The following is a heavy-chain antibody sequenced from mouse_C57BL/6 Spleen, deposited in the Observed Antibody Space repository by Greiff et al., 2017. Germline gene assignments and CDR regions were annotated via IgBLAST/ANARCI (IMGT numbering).Heavy chain of an antibody. Sequence: VQLQQSGPVLARPGASVKMSCKTSGYTFTSYWMHWVKQRPGQGLEWIGAIYPGNSDTSYNQKFKGKAKLTAVTSASTAYMELSSLTNEDSAVYDCTRGPVVDWYFDVWGTGTTVTVSS. D-gene: IGHD1-1*01. CDR3: TRGPVVDWYFDV. V-gene: IGHV1-5*01. CDR1: GYTFTSYW. CDR2: IYPGNSDT. J-gene: IGHJ1*03.